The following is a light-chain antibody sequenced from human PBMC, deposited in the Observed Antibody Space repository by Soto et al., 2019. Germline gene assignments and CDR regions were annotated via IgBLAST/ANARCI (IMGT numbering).Light chain of an antibody. J-gene: IGLJ1*01. V-gene: IGLV2-14*03. CDR2: DVY. CDR3: SSYTDTMSYV. Sequence: QSALTQPASVSGSPGQSITISCTGSSSDVGAYNYVSWHQQHPGKAPKLMIYDVYVRPSGVSYRFSGSKSGNTASLTISGLQTDDEADYYCSSYTDTMSYVFGTGTKV. CDR1: SSDVGAYNY.